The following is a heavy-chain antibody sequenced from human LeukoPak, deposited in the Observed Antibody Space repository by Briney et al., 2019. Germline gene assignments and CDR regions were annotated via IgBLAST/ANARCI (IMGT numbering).Heavy chain of an antibody. J-gene: IGHJ4*02. CDR3: AYGYGDYLHYFDY. CDR2: IIPIFGTA. CDR1: GGTFSSYA. Sequence: SVKVSCKASGGTFSSYAISWVRQAPGQGLEWMGGIIPIFGTANYAQKFQGRVTITTDESTSTAYMELSSLRSEDTAVYYCAYGYGDYLHYFDYWGQGTLVTVSS. V-gene: IGHV1-69*05. D-gene: IGHD4-17*01.